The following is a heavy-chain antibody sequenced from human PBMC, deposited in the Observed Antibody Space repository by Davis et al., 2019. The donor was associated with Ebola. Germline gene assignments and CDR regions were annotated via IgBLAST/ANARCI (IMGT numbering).Heavy chain of an antibody. Sequence: AASVKVSCKASGYTFTNYAMNWVRHDPGQGLQWMGWIYFNNGSPTYAQGFTGRFVFSFDTSVSTAYLQISSLKAEDSAIYYCARSSYSWYFSGMDVWGKGTTVTVSS. CDR3: ARSSYSWYFSGMDV. CDR1: GYTFTNYA. V-gene: IGHV7-4-1*02. D-gene: IGHD6-13*01. J-gene: IGHJ6*04. CDR2: IYFNNGSP.